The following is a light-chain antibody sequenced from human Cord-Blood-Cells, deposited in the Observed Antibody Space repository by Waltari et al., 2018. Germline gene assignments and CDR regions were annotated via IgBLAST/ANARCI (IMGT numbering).Light chain of an antibody. CDR1: SSDVGSYNL. CDR3: CSYAGSSTYV. V-gene: IGLV2-23*01. Sequence: QSALTQPAPVSGSPGQSITISCTGTSSDVGSYNLVSWYQQHPGKAPKRMIYEGSKRPSGVSNRFSGSKSGNTASLTISGLQAEDEADYYCCSYAGSSTYVFGTGTKVTVL. J-gene: IGLJ1*01. CDR2: EGS.